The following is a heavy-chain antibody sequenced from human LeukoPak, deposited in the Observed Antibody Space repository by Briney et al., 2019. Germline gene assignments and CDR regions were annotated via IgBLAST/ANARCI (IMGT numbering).Heavy chain of an antibody. CDR3: AKATTSIVGATGDY. V-gene: IGHV3-23*01. Sequence: GGSLRLSCAASGFTFSSYAMSWVRQAPGKGLEWVSAISGSGGSTHYADSVKGRFTISRDNSKNTLYLQMNSLRAEDTAVYYCAKATTSIVGATGDYWGQGTLVTVSS. J-gene: IGHJ4*02. CDR2: ISGSGGST. D-gene: IGHD1-26*01. CDR1: GFTFSSYA.